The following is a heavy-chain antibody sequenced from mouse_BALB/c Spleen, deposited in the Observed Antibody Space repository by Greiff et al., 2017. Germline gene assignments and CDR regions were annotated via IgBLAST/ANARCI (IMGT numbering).Heavy chain of an antibody. CDR1: GFTFSSYG. D-gene: IGHD2-1*01. CDR2: ISSGGSYT. CDR3: ARLYGNYVFDY. J-gene: IGHJ2*01. V-gene: IGHV5-6*01. Sequence: EVMLVESGGDLVKPGGSLKLSCAASGFTFSSYGMSWVRQTPDKRLEWVATISSGGSYTYYPDSVKGRFTISRDNAKNTLYLQMSSLKSEDTAMYYCARLYGNYVFDYWGQGTTLTVSS.